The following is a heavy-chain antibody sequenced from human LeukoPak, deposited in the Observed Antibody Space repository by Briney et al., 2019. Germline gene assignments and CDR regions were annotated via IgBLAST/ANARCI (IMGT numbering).Heavy chain of an antibody. Sequence: GGSLRLSCAASGFTFSVFAMSWVRRTPGKGLEWVSGICGSGDNTLYAHPVRGRFTISRDKSKNTLYMEMNSLRAEDTAIYYCAKMKGHPLPKYYMDVWGQGTTVTVSS. CDR2: ICGSGDNT. D-gene: IGHD1-26*01. CDR3: AKMKGHPLPKYYMDV. J-gene: IGHJ6*01. V-gene: IGHV3-23*01. CDR1: GFTFSVFA.